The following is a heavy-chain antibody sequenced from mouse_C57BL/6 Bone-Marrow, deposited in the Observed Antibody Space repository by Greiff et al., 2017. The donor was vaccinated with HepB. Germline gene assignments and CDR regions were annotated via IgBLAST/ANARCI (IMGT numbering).Heavy chain of an antibody. CDR3: TTNYGYPWFAY. Sequence: VKLMESGAELVRPGASVKLSCTASGFNIKDDYMHWVKQRPEQGLEWSGWIDPENGDTEYASKFQGKATITADTSSNTAYLQLSSLTSEDTAVYYCTTNYGYPWFAYWGQGTLVTVSA. D-gene: IGHD2-2*01. V-gene: IGHV14-4*01. CDR2: IDPENGDT. J-gene: IGHJ3*01. CDR1: GFNIKDDY.